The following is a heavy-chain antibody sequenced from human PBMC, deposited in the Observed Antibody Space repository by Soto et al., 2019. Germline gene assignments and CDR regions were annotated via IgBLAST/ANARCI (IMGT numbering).Heavy chain of an antibody. CDR3: ARHYGGLVPAAIPYDSSGYYFDY. Sequence: PGESLKISCKGSGYSFTSYWIGWVRQMPGKGLEWMGIIYPGDSDTRYSPSFQGQVTISADKSISTAYLQWSSLKASDTAMYYCARHYGGLVPAAIPYDSSGYYFDYWGQGTLVTVSS. J-gene: IGHJ4*02. V-gene: IGHV5-51*01. CDR2: IYPGDSDT. D-gene: IGHD3-22*01. CDR1: GYSFTSYW.